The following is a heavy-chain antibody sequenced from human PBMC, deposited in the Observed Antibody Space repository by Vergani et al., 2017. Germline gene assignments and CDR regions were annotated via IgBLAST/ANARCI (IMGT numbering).Heavy chain of an antibody. V-gene: IGHV3-9*01. CDR3: ATGRGSEANWFDP. J-gene: IGHJ5*02. Sequence: EVQLVESGGGLVQPGRSLRLSCAASGFTFDDYAMHWVRQAPGKGLEWVSGISWNSGSIGYADSVKGRFTISRDNAKKSLYLQMNSLRAEDTALYYCATGRGSEANWFDPWGQGTLVTVSS. CDR2: ISWNSGSI. D-gene: IGHD1-26*01. CDR1: GFTFDDYA.